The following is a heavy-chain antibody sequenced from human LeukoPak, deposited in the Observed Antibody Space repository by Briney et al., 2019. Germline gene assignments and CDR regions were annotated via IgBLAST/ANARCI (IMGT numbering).Heavy chain of an antibody. Sequence: SVKVSCKASGYTFTSYGISWVRQAPGQGLEWMGGIIPIFGTANYAQKFQGRVTITADESTSTAYMELSSLRSEDTAVYYCARDPYYYYYGMDAWGQGTTVTVSS. J-gene: IGHJ6*02. CDR1: GYTFTSYG. CDR3: ARDPYYYYYGMDA. CDR2: IIPIFGTA. V-gene: IGHV1-69*13.